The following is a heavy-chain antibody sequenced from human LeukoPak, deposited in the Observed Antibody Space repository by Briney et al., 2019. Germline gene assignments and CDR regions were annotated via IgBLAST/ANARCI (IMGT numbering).Heavy chain of an antibody. CDR1: GYTFTSYG. J-gene: IGHJ4*02. V-gene: IGHV1-8*02. D-gene: IGHD2-15*01. CDR2: MNPNSGNT. CDR3: ARIVLVRGDYRDY. Sequence: ASVKVSCKASGYTFTSYGINWVRQTTGQGLEWMGWMNPNSGNTGYAQKFQGRVTMTRNTSISTAYMELSSLRSEDTAVYYCARIVLVRGDYRDYWGQGTLVTVSS.